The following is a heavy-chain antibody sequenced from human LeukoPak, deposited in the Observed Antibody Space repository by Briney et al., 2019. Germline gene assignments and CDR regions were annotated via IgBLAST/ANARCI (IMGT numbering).Heavy chain of an antibody. V-gene: IGHV1-8*02. D-gene: IGHD2-2*01. CDR2: MNPNSGNT. CDR3: ARDSGCSSTSCYDYYGMDV. Sequence: GASVKVSCKASGYTFTSYDINWVRQATGQGLEWMGWMNPNSGNTGYAQKFQGRVTMTTDTSTSTAYMELRSLRSDDTAVYYCARDSGCSSTSCYDYYGMDVWGQGTTVTVSS. CDR1: GYTFTSYD. J-gene: IGHJ6*02.